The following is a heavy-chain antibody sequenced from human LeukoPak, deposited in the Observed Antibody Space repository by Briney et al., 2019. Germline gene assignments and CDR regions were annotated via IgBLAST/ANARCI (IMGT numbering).Heavy chain of an antibody. V-gene: IGHV4-59*08. CDR3: ARGVEYCSSTSCSKGIFDY. D-gene: IGHD2-2*01. CDR1: GGSISSYY. CDR2: IYYSGST. J-gene: IGHJ4*02. Sequence: PSETLSLTCTVSGGSISSYYWSWIRQPPGKGLEWIGYIYYSGSTNYNPSLKSRVTISVDTSKNQFSLKLSSVTAADTAVYYCARGVEYCSSTSCSKGIFDYWGQGTLVTVSS.